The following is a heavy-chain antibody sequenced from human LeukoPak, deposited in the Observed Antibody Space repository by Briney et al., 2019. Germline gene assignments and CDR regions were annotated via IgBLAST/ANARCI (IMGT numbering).Heavy chain of an antibody. CDR1: GDTFSSYA. V-gene: IGHV1-69*05. D-gene: IGHD6-19*01. CDR3: AVLYSSGWPLEY. Sequence: SVKLSFKASGDTFSSYAISWVRQAPGQGLEWMGRIIPIFGTANYAQTFPGRVKITTDESTTTTHIELSSLRSEATAALYCAVLYSSGWPLEYWGEGALVTV. J-gene: IGHJ4*02. CDR2: IIPIFGTA.